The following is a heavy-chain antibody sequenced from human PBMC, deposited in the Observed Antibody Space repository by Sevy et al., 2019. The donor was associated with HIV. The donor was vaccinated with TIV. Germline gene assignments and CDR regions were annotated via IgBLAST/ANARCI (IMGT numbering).Heavy chain of an antibody. CDR1: GYIFTDYY. Sequence: ASVKVPCKASGYIFTDYYIHWVRQAPGQGLEWMAWINSDSGVTNYAQRFQGEVTVTRDTSLNTAYLDLSRLKSNDTAIYFCARLTTKPTSDLYGMDVWGQRTTVTVSS. D-gene: IGHD4-17*01. CDR2: INSDSGVT. CDR3: ARLTTKPTSDLYGMDV. V-gene: IGHV1-2*02. J-gene: IGHJ6*02.